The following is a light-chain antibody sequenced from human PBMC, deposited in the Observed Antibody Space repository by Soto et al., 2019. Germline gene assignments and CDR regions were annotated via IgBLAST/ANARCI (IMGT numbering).Light chain of an antibody. Sequence: QSVLTQPASVSGSPGQSITISCTGTSSDVGGYNYVSWYQQHPGKAPKLMIYDVSNRPSGVSNRFSGSKSGNTAYLTISGLQAEGESDYYCSSYTSSSTVVFGGGTKLTVL. CDR3: SSYTSSSTVV. CDR2: DVS. V-gene: IGLV2-14*01. J-gene: IGLJ2*01. CDR1: SSDVGGYNY.